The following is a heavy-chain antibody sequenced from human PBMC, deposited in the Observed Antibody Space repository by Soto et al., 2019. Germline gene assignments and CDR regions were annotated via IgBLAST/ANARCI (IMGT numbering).Heavy chain of an antibody. J-gene: IGHJ4*02. Sequence: EVQLVESGGGLVQPGRSLRLSCAASGFTFDDYAMHWVRQAPGKGLEWVSGISWNSGSIGYADSVKGRFTISRDNAKNSLYLQMNSLRAEDTALYYCAKDEVGVVVHWGQGTLVTVSS. CDR2: ISWNSGSI. V-gene: IGHV3-9*01. CDR1: GFTFDDYA. D-gene: IGHD3-22*01. CDR3: AKDEVGVVVH.